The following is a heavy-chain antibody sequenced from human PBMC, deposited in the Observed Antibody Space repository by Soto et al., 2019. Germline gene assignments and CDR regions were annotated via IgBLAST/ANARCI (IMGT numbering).Heavy chain of an antibody. V-gene: IGHV3-30-3*01. J-gene: IGHJ6*02. Sequence: QVQLVESGGGVVQPGRSLRLSCAASGFTFSSYAMHWVRQAPGKGLEWVAVISYDGSNKYYADPVKGRFTISRDNSKNTLYLQMNSLRAEDTAVYYCARGDYHTIGYYYYGMDVWGQGTTVTVSS. CDR3: ARGDYHTIGYYYYGMDV. CDR2: ISYDGSNK. CDR1: GFTFSSYA. D-gene: IGHD4-17*01.